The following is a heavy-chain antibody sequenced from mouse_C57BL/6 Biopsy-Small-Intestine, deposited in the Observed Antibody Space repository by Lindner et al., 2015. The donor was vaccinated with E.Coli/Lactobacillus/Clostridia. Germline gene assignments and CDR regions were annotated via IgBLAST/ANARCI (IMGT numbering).Heavy chain of an antibody. CDR3: ANYYGSSPYFALDY. Sequence: VQLQESGAELMKPGASAKLSCKATGYTFTGYWIEWVKQRPGHGLEWIGEILPGSGYTNYNEKFKGKATFTADTSSNTAYMQLSSLTTEDSAIYYCANYYGSSPYFALDYWGQGTSVTVSS. CDR1: GYTFTGYW. J-gene: IGHJ4*01. D-gene: IGHD1-1*01. V-gene: IGHV1-9*01. CDR2: ILPGSGYT.